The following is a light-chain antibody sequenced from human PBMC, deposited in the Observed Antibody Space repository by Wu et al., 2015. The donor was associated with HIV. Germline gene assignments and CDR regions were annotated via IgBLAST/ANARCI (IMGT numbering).Light chain of an antibody. CDR3: QQYNFWPRS. Sequence: EIVVTQSPATLSVSPGERATLSCRASQDIHNKLAWYQQKPGQAPRLLIYDASTRATDIPARFSGSGSGTEFSLTISSLQSEDCAVYYCQQYNFWPRSFGQGTKLEI. CDR1: QDIHNK. CDR2: DAS. J-gene: IGKJ2*03. V-gene: IGKV3-15*01.